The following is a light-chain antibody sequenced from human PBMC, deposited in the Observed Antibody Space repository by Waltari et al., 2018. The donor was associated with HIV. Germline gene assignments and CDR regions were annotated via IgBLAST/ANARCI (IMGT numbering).Light chain of an antibody. CDR3: QQYDDAPVT. CDR2: DAS. Sequence: DIQMTQSPSSLSAFVGDRVTITCQASQDITNFLNWYQQKPGEAPKLLIYDASNLKTGAPSRFSGGGFGTHFTFTITSLQPEDIGTYYCQQYDDAPVTFGQGTKLKI. V-gene: IGKV1-33*01. CDR1: QDITNF. J-gene: IGKJ2*01.